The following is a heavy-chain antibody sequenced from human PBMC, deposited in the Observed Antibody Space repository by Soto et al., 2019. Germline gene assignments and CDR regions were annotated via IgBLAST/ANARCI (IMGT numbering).Heavy chain of an antibody. CDR2: ISSNGGST. CDR3: VKRRGVRYFDWLLSY. Sequence: GGSLRLSCSASGFTFSSYAMHWVRQAPGKGLEYVSAISSNGGSTYYADSVKGRFTISRDNSKNTLYLQMSSLRAEDTAVYYCVKRRGVRYFDWLLSYWGQGTLVTVSS. CDR1: GFTFSSYA. D-gene: IGHD3-9*01. J-gene: IGHJ4*02. V-gene: IGHV3-64D*06.